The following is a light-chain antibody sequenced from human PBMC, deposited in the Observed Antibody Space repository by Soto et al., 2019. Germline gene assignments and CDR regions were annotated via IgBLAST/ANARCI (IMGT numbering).Light chain of an antibody. CDR3: QQYGSSHPYT. Sequence: EIVLTQSPGTLSLSPGERATLACRASQSVSGNYLAWYQQKPGQSPRLLIYGSSDRATGVPDRFGGSGSGTDFTLTISRVEPEDFAVYYCQQYGSSHPYTFGQGTKLEIK. J-gene: IGKJ2*01. V-gene: IGKV3-20*01. CDR1: QSVSGNY. CDR2: GSS.